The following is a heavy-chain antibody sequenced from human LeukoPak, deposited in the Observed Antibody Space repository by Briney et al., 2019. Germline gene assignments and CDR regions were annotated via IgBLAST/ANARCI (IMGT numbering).Heavy chain of an antibody. CDR2: ISYDGSNK. V-gene: IGHV3-30*18. CDR3: AKVPKQQLVFDAFDI. D-gene: IGHD6-13*01. CDR1: GFTFSSYG. Sequence: PGGSLRLSCAASGFTFSSYGMHWVRQAPGKGLEWVAVISYDGSNKYYADSVKGRFTISRDNSKNTLYLQMNSLRAEDTAVYYCAKVPKQQLVFDAFDIWGQGTMVTVSS. J-gene: IGHJ3*02.